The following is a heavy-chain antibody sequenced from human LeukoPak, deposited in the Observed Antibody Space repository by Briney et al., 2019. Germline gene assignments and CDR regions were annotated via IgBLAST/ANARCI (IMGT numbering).Heavy chain of an antibody. V-gene: IGHV4-34*01. CDR3: ARATFRGATGHYHYGMDV. J-gene: IGHJ6*02. CDR2: IDQSGTT. Sequence: SETLSLSCAVYGGSFSGYYWTWIRQAPGKGLEWIAEIDQSGTTNYNPSLKRRVTMSGDTSKKQLSLKVSFVTAADTAVYYCARATFRGATGHYHYGMDVWGQGTTVIVSS. CDR1: GGSFSGYY. D-gene: IGHD3-16*01.